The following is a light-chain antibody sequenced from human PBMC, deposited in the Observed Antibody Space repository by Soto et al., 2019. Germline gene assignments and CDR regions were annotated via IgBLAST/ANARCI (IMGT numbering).Light chain of an antibody. CDR2: DAS. CDR3: HQRNKWRT. CDR1: QSVSNF. Sequence: MLTQSPATLSFSEGERATLSCRASQSVSNFLAWYQQKPGQAPRLLIYDASNRATGIPARFSGSGFGTDFTLTISSLEPEDFAVYYCHQRNKWRTFAQGAKV. V-gene: IGKV3-11*01. J-gene: IGKJ1*01.